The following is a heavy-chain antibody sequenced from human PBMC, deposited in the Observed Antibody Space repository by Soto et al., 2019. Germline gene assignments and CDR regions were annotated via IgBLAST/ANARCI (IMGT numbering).Heavy chain of an antibody. V-gene: IGHV4-30-4*01. CDR2: IYYSGDT. Sequence: PSETLSLTCSVSGASINRGDYYWSWIRQSPGRGLEWIGSIYYSGDTNYNPSLGSRVTMSVDTSRNQFFLDLHSVAAADAAVYFCDREGGDIVQVTYYWGQGILVTVSS. D-gene: IGHD2-15*01. J-gene: IGHJ4*02. CDR1: GASINRGDYY. CDR3: DREGGDIVQVTYY.